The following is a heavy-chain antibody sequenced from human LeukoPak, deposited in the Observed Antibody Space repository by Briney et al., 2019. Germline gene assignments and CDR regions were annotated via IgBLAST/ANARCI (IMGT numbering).Heavy chain of an antibody. CDR3: ARVKGSGCYEVDY. Sequence: PGRSLRLSCAASGFTLSHHVIHWVRQAPGKGPEWVTAISSDGRVQYYADSVKGRFTISRDNAKNSLNLQMNSLRAEDTAVYYCARVKGSGCYEVDYWGREPWSPSPQ. CDR1: GFTLSHHV. D-gene: IGHD6-19*01. J-gene: IGHJ4*02. V-gene: IGHV3-33*01. CDR2: ISSDGRVQ.